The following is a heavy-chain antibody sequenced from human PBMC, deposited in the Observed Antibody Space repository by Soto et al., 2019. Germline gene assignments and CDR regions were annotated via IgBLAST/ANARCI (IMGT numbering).Heavy chain of an antibody. CDR3: AREYYYGSGGKIYYYYYGMDV. CDR2: INHSGST. Sequence: LSLTCAVYGGSFSGYYWSWIRQPPGKGLEWIGEINHSGSTNYNPSLKSRVTISVDTSKNQFSLKLSSVTAADTAVYYCAREYYYGSGGKIYYYYYGMDVWGQGTTVTVSS. CDR1: GGSFSGYY. D-gene: IGHD3-10*01. V-gene: IGHV4-34*01. J-gene: IGHJ6*02.